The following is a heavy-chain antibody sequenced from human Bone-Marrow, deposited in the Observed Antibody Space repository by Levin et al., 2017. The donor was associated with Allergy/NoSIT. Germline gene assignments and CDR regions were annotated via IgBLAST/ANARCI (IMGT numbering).Heavy chain of an antibody. V-gene: IGHV3-74*01. J-gene: IGHJ4*02. Sequence: GESLKISCAASGFTFSNHWMEWVRQAPGKGLEWVSHINRDGTSTNYADSVKGRFTISRDNAKNTLYLQMNSLRVEDTAVYYCTDIHQDFWGQGTLVTVSS. CDR1: GFTFSNHW. CDR2: INRDGTST. CDR3: TDIHQDF. D-gene: IGHD2-15*01.